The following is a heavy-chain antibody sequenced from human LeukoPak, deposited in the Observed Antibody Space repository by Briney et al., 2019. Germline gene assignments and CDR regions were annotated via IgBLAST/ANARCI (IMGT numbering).Heavy chain of an antibody. CDR2: IYHSGST. CDR1: GYSISSGYY. CDR3: ARTDIVVVPAAILGSWFDP. Sequence: PSETLSLTCAVSGYSISSGYYWGWIRQPPGKGLEWIGSIYHSGSTYYNPSLKSRVTISVDTSKNQSSLKLSSVTAADTAVYYCARTDIVVVPAAILGSWFDPWGQGTLVTVSS. V-gene: IGHV4-38-2*01. D-gene: IGHD2-2*02. J-gene: IGHJ5*02.